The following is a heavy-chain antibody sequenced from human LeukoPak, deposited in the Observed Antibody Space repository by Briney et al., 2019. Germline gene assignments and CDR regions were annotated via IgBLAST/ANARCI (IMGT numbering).Heavy chain of an antibody. J-gene: IGHJ5*02. V-gene: IGHV4-34*01. CDR2: INHSGST. CDR3: ARRPMTIYPQLDWFDP. D-gene: IGHD1-1*01. CDR1: GGSFSGYY. Sequence: SETLSLTCAVYGGSFSGYYWSWIRQPPGKGLEWIGEINHSGSTNYNPSLKSRVTISVDTSKNQFSLKLSSVTAADTAVYYCARRPMTIYPQLDWFDPWGQGTLVTVSS.